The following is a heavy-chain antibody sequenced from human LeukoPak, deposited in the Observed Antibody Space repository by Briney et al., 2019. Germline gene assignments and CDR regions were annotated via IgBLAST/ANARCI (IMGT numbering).Heavy chain of an antibody. V-gene: IGHV1-18*01. Sequence: ASVTVSSMASGYTFTSYGISWVRQAPGQGLEWMGWISAYNGNTNYAQKLQGRVTMTTDTSTSTAYMELRSLRSDDTAVYYCARTHYDILPGYYTLSDYWGQGTLVTVSS. CDR3: ARTHYDILPGYYTLSDY. CDR1: GYTFTSYG. D-gene: IGHD3-9*01. CDR2: ISAYNGNT. J-gene: IGHJ4*02.